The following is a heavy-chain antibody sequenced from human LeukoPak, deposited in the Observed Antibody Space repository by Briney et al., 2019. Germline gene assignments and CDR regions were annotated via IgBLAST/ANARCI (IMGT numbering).Heavy chain of an antibody. CDR3: AGDRKRVPNWFDP. CDR2: ISAYSGNT. Sequence: ASVKVSCKASGYTFTSYGISWVRQAPGQGLEWMGWISAYSGNTNYAQKLQGRVTMTTDTSTSTAYMELRSLRSDDTAVYYCAGDRKRVPNWFDPWGQGTLVTVSS. J-gene: IGHJ5*02. V-gene: IGHV1-18*01. CDR1: GYTFTSYG.